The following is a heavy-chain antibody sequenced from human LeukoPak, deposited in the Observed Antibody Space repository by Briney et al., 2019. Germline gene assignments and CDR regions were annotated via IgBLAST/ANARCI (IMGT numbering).Heavy chain of an antibody. CDR1: GYTFTGYY. D-gene: IGHD6-13*01. Sequence: ASVKVSCKASGYTFTGYYMHWVRQAPGQGLEWMGWINPNSGGTNYAQKFQGWVTMTRDTSISTAYMELSRLRSDDTAVYYCARLIAAAGFDAFDIWGQGTMVTVSS. V-gene: IGHV1-2*04. J-gene: IGHJ3*02. CDR2: INPNSGGT. CDR3: ARLIAAAGFDAFDI.